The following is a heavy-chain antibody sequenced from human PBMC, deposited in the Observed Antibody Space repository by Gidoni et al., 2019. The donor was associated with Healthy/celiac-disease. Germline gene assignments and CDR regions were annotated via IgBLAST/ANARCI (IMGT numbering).Heavy chain of an antibody. V-gene: IGHV1-18*01. CDR3: AGNPLRYFDWLLIDN. Sequence: QVQLVQSGAEVKKPGASVMVSRKASGNTFTTYGISWLRQDPGQGLEWMGWNSAYNGNTNYAQKLQSRVTITTNENTNTAYMEQRSLRSDDTAVYYCAGNPLRYFDWLLIDNWGQGTMVTVSS. CDR1: GNTFTTYG. CDR2: NSAYNGNT. J-gene: IGHJ4*02. D-gene: IGHD3-9*01.